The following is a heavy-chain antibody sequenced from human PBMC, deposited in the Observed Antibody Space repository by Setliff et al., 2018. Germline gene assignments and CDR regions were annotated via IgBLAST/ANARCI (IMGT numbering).Heavy chain of an antibody. V-gene: IGHV3-20*04. D-gene: IGHD3-22*01. J-gene: IGHJ3*01. CDR1: GVTVNKPW. CDR2: INRNGGRI. CDR3: ARAHRFFSDTSGYFYDQGRSAFDV. Sequence: LRLSCAGSGVTVNKPWMSRVRQAPGKGLEWVSDINRNGGRIGYADPVKGRFTISRDNAKNSLYLQMNSLGAEDTALYYCARAHRFFSDTSGYFYDQGRSAFDVWGQGTMVTVSS.